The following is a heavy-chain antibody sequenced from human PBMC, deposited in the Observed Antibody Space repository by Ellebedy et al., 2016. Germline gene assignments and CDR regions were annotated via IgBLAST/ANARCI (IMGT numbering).Heavy chain of an antibody. CDR3: TRLPLSGSVDY. CDR1: AGPISSSSYY. V-gene: IGHV4-39*01. CDR2: IYYSGRT. Sequence: SETLSLTXTVSAGPISSSSYYWGRIRPPPGKGLEWIGSIYYSGRTYYNPSLQSRVTISVDTSKNQFSLKLSSVTATDTAVYYCTRLPLSGSVDYWSQGTLVTVSS. D-gene: IGHD1-26*01. J-gene: IGHJ4*02.